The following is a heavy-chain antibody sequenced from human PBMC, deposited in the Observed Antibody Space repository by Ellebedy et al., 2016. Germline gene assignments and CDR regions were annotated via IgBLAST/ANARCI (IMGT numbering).Heavy chain of an antibody. Sequence: ASVKVSCKASSYTFSNFGVSWVRQAPGQGLEWMGWISAYNGDTNYAQKFQGRVIMTTDTSTSTAYMELSSLRSDDTAVYYCARDAGYYYDGFGPFDFWGQGTLVTVSS. CDR2: ISAYNGDT. CDR1: SYTFSNFG. J-gene: IGHJ4*02. D-gene: IGHD3-22*01. V-gene: IGHV1-18*01. CDR3: ARDAGYYYDGFGPFDF.